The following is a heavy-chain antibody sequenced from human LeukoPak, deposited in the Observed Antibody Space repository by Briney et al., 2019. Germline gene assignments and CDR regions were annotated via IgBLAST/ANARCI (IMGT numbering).Heavy chain of an antibody. J-gene: IGHJ4*02. CDR1: GFTFSSYW. Sequence: GGSLRLSCAASGFTFSSYWMHWVRQAPGKGLVWVSRINSDGSSTSYADSVKGRFTISRDNAKNTLYLQMNSLRAEDTAVYYCAKVLDGVGATRSFDYWGQGTLVTVSS. V-gene: IGHV3-74*01. CDR3: AKVLDGVGATRSFDY. D-gene: IGHD1-26*01. CDR2: INSDGSST.